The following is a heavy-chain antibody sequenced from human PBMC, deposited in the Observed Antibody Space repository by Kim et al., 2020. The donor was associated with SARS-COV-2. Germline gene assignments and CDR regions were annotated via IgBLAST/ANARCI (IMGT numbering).Heavy chain of an antibody. CDR2: IYYSGST. CDR3: AREHLGAFDI. CDR1: GGSISSYY. D-gene: IGHD3-16*01. Sequence: SETLSLTCTVSGGSISSYYWSWIRQPPGKGLEWIGYIYYSGSTNYNPSLKSRVTISVDTSKNQFSLKLSSVTAADTAVYYCAREHLGAFDIWGQGTMVTVSS. J-gene: IGHJ3*02. V-gene: IGHV4-59*13.